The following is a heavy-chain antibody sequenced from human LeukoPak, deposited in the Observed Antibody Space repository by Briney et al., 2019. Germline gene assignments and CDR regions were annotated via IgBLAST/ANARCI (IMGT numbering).Heavy chain of an antibody. D-gene: IGHD3-22*01. J-gene: IGHJ4*02. V-gene: IGHV3-20*01. CDR1: GFTVSSNY. CDR3: ARVPTDSSGYYAHFDY. CDR2: INWNGGST. Sequence: TGGSLRLSCAASGFTVSSNYMSWVRQAPGKGLEWVSSINWNGGSTGYVDSVKGRFIISRDNAKNSLYLQMNGLTAEDTALYHCARVPTDSSGYYAHFDYWGQGTLVTVSS.